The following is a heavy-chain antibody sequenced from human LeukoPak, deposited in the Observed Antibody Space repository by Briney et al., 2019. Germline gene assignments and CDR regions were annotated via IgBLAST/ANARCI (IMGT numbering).Heavy chain of an antibody. Sequence: GGSLRLSCAASGFTFSAYTMYWVRQAPGKGLEWVSSISSSSSYIYYADSVKGRFTISRDNARNSLYLQMNSLRVEDTAVYYCARDLYSGYDYRCFDPWGQGTLVTVSS. D-gene: IGHD5-12*01. CDR3: ARDLYSGYDYRCFDP. V-gene: IGHV3-21*01. CDR1: GFTFSAYT. J-gene: IGHJ5*02. CDR2: ISSSSSYI.